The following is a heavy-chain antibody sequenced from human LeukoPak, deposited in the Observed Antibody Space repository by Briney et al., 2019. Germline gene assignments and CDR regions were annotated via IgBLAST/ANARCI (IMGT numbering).Heavy chain of an antibody. CDR3: ARSPAGSSNWEFYFDY. J-gene: IGHJ4*02. V-gene: IGHV4-59*02. D-gene: IGHD6-13*01. CDR2: INYIGST. Sequence: KASETLSLTCSVSGGSVRNHFWNWIRQPPGKGLEWIGYINYIGSTNYNPSLKNRVTISRDASETQFSLRLSSVTAADTAVYYCARSPAGSSNWEFYFDYWGQGSLVTVSS. CDR1: GGSVRNHF.